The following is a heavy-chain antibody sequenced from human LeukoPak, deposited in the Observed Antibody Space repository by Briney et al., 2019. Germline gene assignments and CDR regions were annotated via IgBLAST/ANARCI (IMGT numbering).Heavy chain of an antibody. V-gene: IGHV4-34*01. Sequence: SETLSLTCAVYGGSFSGYYWSWIRQPPGKGLEWIGEINHRGRTNYNPSLKSRVTISVDTSKNQFSLKLSSVTAADTAVYYCARAVQLERPPPLIGYYYMDVWGKGTTVTVSS. CDR1: GGSFSGYY. J-gene: IGHJ6*03. D-gene: IGHD1-1*01. CDR3: ARAVQLERPPPLIGYYYMDV. CDR2: INHRGRT.